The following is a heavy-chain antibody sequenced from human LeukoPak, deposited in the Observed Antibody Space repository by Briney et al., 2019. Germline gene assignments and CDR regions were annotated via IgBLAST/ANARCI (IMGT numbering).Heavy chain of an antibody. V-gene: IGHV4-59*01. CDR1: GGSISSYY. Sequence: SVTLSLTCTVSGGSISSYYWSWIRQPPGKGLEWIGYIYYSGSTNYNPSLKSRVTISVDTSKNQLSLKLSSVTAADTAVYYCAREGDSSGWYFDYWGQGTLVTVSS. CDR2: IYYSGST. J-gene: IGHJ4*02. CDR3: AREGDSSGWYFDY. D-gene: IGHD6-19*01.